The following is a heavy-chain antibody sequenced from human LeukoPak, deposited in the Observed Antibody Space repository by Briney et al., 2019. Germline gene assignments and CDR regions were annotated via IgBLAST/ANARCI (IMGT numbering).Heavy chain of an antibody. CDR1: GGSISSYY. D-gene: IGHD4-17*01. V-gene: IGHV4-59*01. CDR2: IYYSGST. Sequence: SSETLSLTCTVSGGSISSYYWSWIRQPPGKGLEWIGYIYYSGSTNYNPSLKSRVTISVDTSKNQFSLKLSSVTAADTAVYYCAREHYGDLDYWGQGTLVTVSS. J-gene: IGHJ4*02. CDR3: AREHYGDLDY.